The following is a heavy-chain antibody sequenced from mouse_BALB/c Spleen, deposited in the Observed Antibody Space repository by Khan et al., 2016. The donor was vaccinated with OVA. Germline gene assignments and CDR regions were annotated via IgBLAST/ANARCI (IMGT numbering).Heavy chain of an antibody. J-gene: IGHJ4*01. D-gene: IGHD2-10*01. CDR2: MWSDGSA. CDR1: GFSLTNYG. V-gene: IGHV2-6-1*01. Sequence: QVQLKESGPGLVAPSQSLSITCTISGFSLTNYGVHWVRQPPGKGLEWLVVMWSDGSATYNSALKSRLTISKDKSKSQVFLKMNSLQTDDTAMYFCARQPYYHYNIMDYWGQGTSVTVSS. CDR3: ARQPYYHYNIMDY.